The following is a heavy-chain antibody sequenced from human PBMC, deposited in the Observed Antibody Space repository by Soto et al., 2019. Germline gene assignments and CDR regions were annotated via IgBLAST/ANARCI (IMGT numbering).Heavy chain of an antibody. V-gene: IGHV1-69*02. CDR1: GGTFSSYT. CDR3: AMYGELIRSYYFDY. Sequence: QVQLVQSGAEVKKPGSSVKVSCKASGGTFSSYTISWVRQAPGQGLEWMGRIIPILGIANYAQKFQGRVTITADKSTSTAYMELSSLRSEDTAVYYCAMYGELIRSYYFDYWGQGTLVTVSS. J-gene: IGHJ4*02. CDR2: IIPILGIA. D-gene: IGHD4-17*01.